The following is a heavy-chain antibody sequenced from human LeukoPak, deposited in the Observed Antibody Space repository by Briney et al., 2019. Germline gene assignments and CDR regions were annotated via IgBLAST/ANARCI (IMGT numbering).Heavy chain of an antibody. D-gene: IGHD3-22*01. Sequence: SVKVSCRASGGTFSSYAISWVRQAPGQGLEWMGGIIPIFGTANYAQKFQGRVTITTDESTSTAYMELSSLRSEDTAVYYCARGAYYYDSSGLAPFDYWGQGTLVTVSS. V-gene: IGHV1-69*05. J-gene: IGHJ4*02. CDR1: GGTFSSYA. CDR2: IIPIFGTA. CDR3: ARGAYYYDSSGLAPFDY.